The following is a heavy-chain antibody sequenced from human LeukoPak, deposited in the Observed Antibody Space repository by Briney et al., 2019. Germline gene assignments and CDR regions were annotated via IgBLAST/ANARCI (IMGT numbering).Heavy chain of an antibody. V-gene: IGHV4-61*08. D-gene: IGHD3-9*01. Sequence: SGPTLVNPTQTLTLTCTFSGFSPSTSGMWVSWIRLPSGKGLEWIDYLSKSGNTNYSPSLKSRVTIFGDTSKNQFFLKLSSVTAADTAVYYCARARYVNSFYAFDIWGQGTLVTVSS. CDR1: GFSPSTSGMW. J-gene: IGHJ3*02. CDR2: LSKSGNT. CDR3: ARARYVNSFYAFDI.